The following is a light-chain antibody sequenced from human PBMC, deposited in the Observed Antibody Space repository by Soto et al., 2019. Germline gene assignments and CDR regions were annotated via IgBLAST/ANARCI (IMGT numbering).Light chain of an antibody. CDR2: DAS. CDR3: QHFYDYPHS. Sequence: DDRMTQSPATLSASVGDRVTINCRASQNISTWLAWFQQKPGKAPNLLIYDASSLQSGVPSRFSGSGSGTNFTLTISSLQPEDFATYYCQHFYDYPHSFGPGANVDI. J-gene: IGKJ3*01. CDR1: QNISTW. V-gene: IGKV1-5*01.